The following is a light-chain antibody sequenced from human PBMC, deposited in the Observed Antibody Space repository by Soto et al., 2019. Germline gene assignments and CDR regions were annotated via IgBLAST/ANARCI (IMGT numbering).Light chain of an antibody. CDR3: QQYNSHWS. CDR2: DAS. CDR1: QSISTW. Sequence: DIQMTQSPSTLSASVGDRLSITCRASQSISTWLAWYQQKPGKAPKLLIYDASRLEVGVPSRFSGGGSVTEFTLTISSLQPDDFATYYCQQYNSHWSFGQGTKVELK. V-gene: IGKV1-5*01. J-gene: IGKJ1*01.